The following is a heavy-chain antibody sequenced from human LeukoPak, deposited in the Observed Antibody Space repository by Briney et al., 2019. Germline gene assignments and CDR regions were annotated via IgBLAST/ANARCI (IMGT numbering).Heavy chain of an antibody. CDR2: MYTSGST. J-gene: IGHJ6*03. Sequence: PGDPLSLPYSVWGRSHRTYYWMWLRQPAPRGREWVGCMYTSGSTNYNPSLKTRVTMSVETSETQFSLWLSSVTAADTAVYYCARDSYDNSGSTIHYYMDGWGKGITVTVSS. V-gene: IGHV4-4*07. D-gene: IGHD3-22*01. CDR3: ARDSYDNSGSTIHYYMDG. CDR1: GRSHRTYY.